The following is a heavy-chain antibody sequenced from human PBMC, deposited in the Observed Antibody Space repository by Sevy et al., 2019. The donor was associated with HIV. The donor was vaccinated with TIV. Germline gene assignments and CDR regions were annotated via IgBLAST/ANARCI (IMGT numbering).Heavy chain of an antibody. Sequence: GGSLRLSCAASGFTFSSYSMNWVRQAPGKGLEWVSYISSSSSTIYYADSVKGRFTISRDNAKNSLYLQMNSLRDEDTAAYYCARDLIAVAGLGWFDPWGQGTLVTVSS. J-gene: IGHJ5*02. CDR1: GFTFSSYS. CDR2: ISSSSSTI. D-gene: IGHD6-19*01. V-gene: IGHV3-48*02. CDR3: ARDLIAVAGLGWFDP.